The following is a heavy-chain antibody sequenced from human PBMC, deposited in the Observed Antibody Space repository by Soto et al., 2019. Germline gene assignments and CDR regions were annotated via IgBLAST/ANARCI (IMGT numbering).Heavy chain of an antibody. J-gene: IGHJ6*02. D-gene: IGHD3-10*01. CDR2: ISGSGGIT. CDR1: GFTFSDYA. Sequence: EVQLLESGGGLVQPGGSLRLSCAASGFTFSDYAMSWVRQPPGKGLEWVSYISGSGGITDYADSVKGRFTISRDNFENTLFLQMNSLRAEDTAIYCCAKRLGDNYGMDFWGQGTTVIVSS. V-gene: IGHV3-23*01. CDR3: AKRLGDNYGMDF.